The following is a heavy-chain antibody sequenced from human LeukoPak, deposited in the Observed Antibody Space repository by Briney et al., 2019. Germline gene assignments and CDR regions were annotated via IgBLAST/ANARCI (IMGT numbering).Heavy chain of an antibody. V-gene: IGHV3-23*01. Sequence: PGGSLRLSCAASGFTFSSYAMSWVRQAPGKGLEWVSAISGSGGSTYYADSVKGRFTISRDNSKNTLYLQMNSLRAEDTAVYYCAKGRYSSSWYKDYYYYTDVWGKGTTVTVSS. J-gene: IGHJ6*03. CDR2: ISGSGGST. D-gene: IGHD6-13*01. CDR1: GFTFSSYA. CDR3: AKGRYSSSWYKDYYYYTDV.